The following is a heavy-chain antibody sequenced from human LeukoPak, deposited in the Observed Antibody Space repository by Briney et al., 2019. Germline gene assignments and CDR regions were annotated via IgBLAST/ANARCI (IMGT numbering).Heavy chain of an antibody. V-gene: IGHV7-4-1*02. Sequence: ASVKVSCKASGYTFTNYYIHWVRQAPGQGLEWMGWINTNTGNPTYAQGFTGRFVFSLDTSVSTAYLQISSLKAEDTAVYYCARALAAAETDYWGQGTLVTVSS. D-gene: IGHD6-13*01. CDR3: ARALAAAETDY. J-gene: IGHJ4*02. CDR2: INTNTGNP. CDR1: GYTFTNYY.